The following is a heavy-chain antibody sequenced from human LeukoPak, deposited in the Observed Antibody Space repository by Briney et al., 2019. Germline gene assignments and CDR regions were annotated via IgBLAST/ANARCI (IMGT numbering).Heavy chain of an antibody. CDR3: ARIAATWYGGS. CDR2: IFPGDSHT. D-gene: IGHD2-15*01. Sequence: GGSLKISCEGPWHSFFKYLIARGGQGPREGLGWMGIIFPGDSHTRYSPSFQGQVTISADMSIDTAYLQWSSLRASDTAMYYCARIAATWYGGSWGQGTLVFVSS. CDR1: WHSFFKYL. J-gene: IGHJ4*02. V-gene: IGHV5-51*01.